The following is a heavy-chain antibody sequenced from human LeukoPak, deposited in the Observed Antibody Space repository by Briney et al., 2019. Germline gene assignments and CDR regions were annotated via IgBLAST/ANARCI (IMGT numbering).Heavy chain of an antibody. V-gene: IGHV4-39*07. CDR1: AGSIIRNDSY. CDR3: ARGFRDYGSGSYYPDAFDI. D-gene: IGHD3-10*01. CDR2: IFYSGST. J-gene: IGHJ3*02. Sequence: SETLSLTCTVSAGSIIRNDSYWAWVRQPPGKGLEWVASIFYSGSTYYNPSLKSRVTISVDTSKNQFSLKLSSVTAADTAVYYCARGFRDYGSGSYYPDAFDIWGQGTMVTVSS.